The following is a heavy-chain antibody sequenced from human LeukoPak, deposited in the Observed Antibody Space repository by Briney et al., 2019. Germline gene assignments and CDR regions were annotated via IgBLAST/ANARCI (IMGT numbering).Heavy chain of an antibody. Sequence: GGSLRLSCAASGFTFSSYGMSWVRQAPGKDLEWVASISWNSGDIVHADSVKGRFTISRDNAKNSLYLQMDSLRTEDTALYYCVKSGGYATAIRYFDLWGRGTLVTVSS. CDR3: VKSGGYATAIRYFDL. CDR1: GFTFSSYG. J-gene: IGHJ2*01. V-gene: IGHV3-9*01. D-gene: IGHD2-21*02. CDR2: ISWNSGDI.